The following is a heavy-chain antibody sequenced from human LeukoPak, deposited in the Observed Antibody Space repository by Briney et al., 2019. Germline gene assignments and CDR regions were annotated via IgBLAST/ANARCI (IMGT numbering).Heavy chain of an antibody. CDR1: GFTFSSYS. D-gene: IGHD1-26*01. CDR2: ISSSSSTI. J-gene: IGHJ5*02. V-gene: IGHV3-48*01. Sequence: GSLRLSCAASGFTFSSYSMNWVRQAPGKGLEWVSYISSSSSTIYYADSVKGRFTISRDNAMNSLYLQMNSLRAEDTAVYYCTRSEGGYWFDPWGRGTVVTLS. CDR3: TRSEGGYWFDP.